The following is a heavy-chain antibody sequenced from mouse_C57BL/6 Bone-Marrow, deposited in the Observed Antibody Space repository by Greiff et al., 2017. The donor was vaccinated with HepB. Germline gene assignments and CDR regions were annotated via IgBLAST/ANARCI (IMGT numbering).Heavy chain of an antibody. D-gene: IGHD2-1*01. CDR2: INPNNGGT. CDR3: ANYGNYWYFDV. Sequence: EVQLQQSGPELVKPGASVKISCKASGYTFTDYYMNWVKQSHGKSLEWIGDINPNNGGTSYNQKFKGKATLTVDKSSSTAYLELRSLTSEDSAVYYCANYGNYWYFDVWGTGTTVTVSS. J-gene: IGHJ1*03. CDR1: GYTFTDYY. V-gene: IGHV1-26*01.